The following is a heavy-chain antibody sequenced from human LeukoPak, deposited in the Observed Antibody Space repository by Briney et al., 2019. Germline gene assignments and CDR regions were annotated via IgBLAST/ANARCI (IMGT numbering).Heavy chain of an antibody. CDR1: GVMFPSYW. V-gene: IGHV3-7*01. Sequence: PGGSLRLSCAASGVMFPSYWMTWVRQAPGKGLEWVANIKQDGSEKYYVDSVKGRFTISRDNAKNSVYLQMNSLRAEDTAVYYCAKEAGYSYGFDYWGQGTLVTVSS. D-gene: IGHD5-18*01. CDR3: AKEAGYSYGFDY. CDR2: IKQDGSEK. J-gene: IGHJ4*02.